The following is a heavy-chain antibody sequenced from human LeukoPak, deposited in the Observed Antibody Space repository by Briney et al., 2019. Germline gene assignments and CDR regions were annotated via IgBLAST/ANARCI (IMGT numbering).Heavy chain of an antibody. D-gene: IGHD5-18*01. CDR2: ISSSGSTI. Sequence: PGGSLRLSCAASGFTFSDYYMSWIRLAPGKGLEWVSYISSSGSTIYYADSVKGRFTISRDNAKNSLYLQMNSLRAEDTAVYYCARSVDTDDAFDIWGQGIMVTVSS. CDR3: ARSVDTDDAFDI. V-gene: IGHV3-11*04. CDR1: GFTFSDYY. J-gene: IGHJ3*02.